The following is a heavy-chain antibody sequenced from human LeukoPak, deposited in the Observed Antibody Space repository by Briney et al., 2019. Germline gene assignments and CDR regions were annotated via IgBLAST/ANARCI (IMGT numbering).Heavy chain of an antibody. J-gene: IGHJ4*02. Sequence: PSQTLSLTRTVSGGSISSGSYYWSWIRQPAGKGLEWIGRIYTSRSTNYNPSLKSRVTMSVDTSKNQFSLKLSSVTAADTAMYYCARGGSYYYFDYWGQGTLVTVSS. V-gene: IGHV4-61*02. CDR2: IYTSRST. D-gene: IGHD1-26*01. CDR1: GGSISSGSYY. CDR3: ARGGSYYYFDY.